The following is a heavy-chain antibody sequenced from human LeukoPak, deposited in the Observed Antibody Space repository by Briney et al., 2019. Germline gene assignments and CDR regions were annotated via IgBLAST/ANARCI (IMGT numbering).Heavy chain of an antibody. V-gene: IGHV3-23*01. J-gene: IGHJ3*02. D-gene: IGHD2-15*01. CDR2: ISGGGDSP. CDR3: AKDRRTLDAFDI. Sequence: PGGSPRLSCAASGFTFSSYGMSWVRQAPGKGLEWVSGISGGGDSPYYADPVKGRFTISRDNSKTTVYLQMNSLRAEDTAVYYCAKDRRTLDAFDIWGQGTMVTVSS. CDR1: GFTFSSYG.